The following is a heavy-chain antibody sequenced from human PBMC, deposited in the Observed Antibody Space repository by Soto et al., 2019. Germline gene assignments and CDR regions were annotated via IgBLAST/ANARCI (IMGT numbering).Heavy chain of an antibody. CDR1: GFTFSTFA. V-gene: IGHV3-23*01. J-gene: IGHJ4*02. D-gene: IGHD2-21*01. CDR2: ISGSGDNT. Sequence: EVQLLESGGGLVQPGGSLRLSCAASGFTFSTFAMTWVRQAPGKGLEWVSAISGSGDNTYYADSVKGRFTMSRDNSKSTLYLQMNSLRGDDTAVYHCAKGRGVLFYFDQWGQETLVTVSS. CDR3: AKGRGVLFYFDQ.